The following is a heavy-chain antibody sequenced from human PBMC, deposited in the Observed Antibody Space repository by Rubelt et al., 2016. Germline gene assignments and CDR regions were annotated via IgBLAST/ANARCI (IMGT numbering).Heavy chain of an antibody. CDR3: ARDYYDSSGYRGAEAFDI. J-gene: IGHJ3*02. V-gene: IGHV3-7*03. Sequence: GKGLEWVANIKFDEIETYSVDSVKGRFTISRDNAKNSLFLQMNSLRAEDTAVYYCARDYYDSSGYRGAEAFDIWGQGTMVTVSS. D-gene: IGHD3-22*01. CDR2: IKFDEIET.